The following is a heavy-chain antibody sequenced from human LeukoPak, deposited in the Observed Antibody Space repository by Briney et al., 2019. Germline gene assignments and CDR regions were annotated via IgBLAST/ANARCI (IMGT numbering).Heavy chain of an antibody. CDR1: GFTFSSYA. D-gene: IGHD6-13*01. Sequence: PGGSLRLSCAASGFTFSSYAMSWVRQAPGKGLEWVSAISGSGGSTYYADSVKGRFTISRDNSKNTLYLQMNSLRAEDTAVYYCAKSKQQLARSLPKGMDVWGQGTTVTVSS. J-gene: IGHJ6*02. CDR3: AKSKQQLARSLPKGMDV. CDR2: ISGSGGST. V-gene: IGHV3-23*01.